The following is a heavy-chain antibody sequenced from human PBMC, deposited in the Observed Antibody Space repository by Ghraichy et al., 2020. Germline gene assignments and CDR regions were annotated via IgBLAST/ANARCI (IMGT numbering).Heavy chain of an antibody. D-gene: IGHD2-2*01. Sequence: SETLSLTCTVSGGSISSYYWSWIRQPPGKGLEWIGYIYYSGSTNYNPSLKSRVTISVDTSKNQFSLKLSSVTAADTAVYYCARSPLVGYQLLKCGWFDPWGQGTLVTVSS. CDR3: ARSPLVGYQLLKCGWFDP. CDR1: GGSISSYY. J-gene: IGHJ5*02. V-gene: IGHV4-59*01. CDR2: IYYSGST.